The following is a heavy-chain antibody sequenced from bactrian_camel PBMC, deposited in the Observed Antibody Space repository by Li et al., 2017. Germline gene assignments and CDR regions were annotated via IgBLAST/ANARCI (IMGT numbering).Heavy chain of an antibody. D-gene: IGHD6*01. Sequence: VQLVESGGGSVQAGGSLRLSCSVSGYTYSTACMGWFRQAPGKEREGVAVLDSDGITKYSDSVKGRFIISRDSAKNTVYLQMNSLKSEDAALYYCAIQYGGSWLYWGQGTQVTVS. J-gene: IGHJ4*01. CDR1: GYTYSTAC. CDR2: LDSDGIT. CDR3: AIQYGGSWLY. V-gene: IGHV3S53*01.